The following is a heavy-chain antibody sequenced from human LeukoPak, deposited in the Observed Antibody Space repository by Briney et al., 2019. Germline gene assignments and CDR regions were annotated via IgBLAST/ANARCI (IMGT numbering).Heavy chain of an antibody. CDR2: INPNSGGT. J-gene: IGHJ4*02. V-gene: IGHV1-2*04. D-gene: IGHD3-10*01. CDR3: ARGGDWDRYFDY. CDR1: GYTFTGYY. Sequence: ASVKVSCKASGYTFTGYYMHWARQAPGQGLEWMGWINPNSGGTNYAQKFQGWVTMTRDTSISTAYMELSRLRSDDTAVYYCARGGDWDRYFDYWGQGTLVTVSS.